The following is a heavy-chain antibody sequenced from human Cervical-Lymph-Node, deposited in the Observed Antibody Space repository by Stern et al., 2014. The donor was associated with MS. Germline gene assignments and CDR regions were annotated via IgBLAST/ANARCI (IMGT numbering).Heavy chain of an antibody. V-gene: IGHV3-30*18. J-gene: IGHJ1*01. CDR1: GLTFRYYG. CDR2: ISHDGVDK. CDR3: AKQQQWLVGVVFQD. Sequence: QVQLVESGGGVVQPGRSLSLSCTASGLTFRYYGMHWVRQAPGKGLEWVALISHDGVDKYYADSVKGRFTISRDASSNTVSLHMNSLRVEDTAVYYCAKQQQWLVGVVFQDWGQGTLVTVSS. D-gene: IGHD6-19*01.